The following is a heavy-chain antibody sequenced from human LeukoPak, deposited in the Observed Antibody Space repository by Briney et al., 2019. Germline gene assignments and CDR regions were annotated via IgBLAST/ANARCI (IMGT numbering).Heavy chain of an antibody. J-gene: IGHJ4*02. CDR3: HVLRYFDWIYFDY. V-gene: IGHV3-7*01. Sequence: GGSLRLSCTASGFTFSSYWMSWVRQAPGKGLEWVAKIKQDGSEKYYVDSVKGRFTISRDNAKNSLYLQMNSLRAEDTAVYYCHVLRYFDWIYFDYWGQGTLVTVSS. CDR2: IKQDGSEK. D-gene: IGHD3-9*01. CDR1: GFTFSSYW.